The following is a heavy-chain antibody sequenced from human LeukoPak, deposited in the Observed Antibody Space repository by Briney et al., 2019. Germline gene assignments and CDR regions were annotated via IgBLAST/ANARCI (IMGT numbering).Heavy chain of an antibody. Sequence: ASVKVSCKASGYTFTSYDINWVRQATGQGLEWMGWMNPNSGNTGYAQKFQGRVTMTRNTSISTAYMELSSLRSEDTAVYYCARAGYSYGFGDFDYWGQGTLATVSS. CDR1: GYTFTSYD. V-gene: IGHV1-8*01. CDR3: ARAGYSYGFGDFDY. J-gene: IGHJ4*02. D-gene: IGHD5-18*01. CDR2: MNPNSGNT.